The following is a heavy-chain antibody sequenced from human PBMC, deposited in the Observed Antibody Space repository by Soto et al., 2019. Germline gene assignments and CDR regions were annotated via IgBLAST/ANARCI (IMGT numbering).Heavy chain of an antibody. Sequence: GGSLRLSCAASGFTFDDYAMHWVRQAPGKGLEWVSGISWNSGSIGYADSVKGRFTISRDNAKNSLYLQMNSLRAEDTALYYCAKDIGSGGSWSALDYWGQGTLVTVSS. CDR3: AKDIGSGGSWSALDY. J-gene: IGHJ4*02. CDR2: ISWNSGSI. D-gene: IGHD2-15*01. V-gene: IGHV3-9*01. CDR1: GFTFDDYA.